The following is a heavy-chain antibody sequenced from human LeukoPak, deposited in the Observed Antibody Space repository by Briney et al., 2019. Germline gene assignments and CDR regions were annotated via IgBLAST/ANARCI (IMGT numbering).Heavy chain of an antibody. J-gene: IGHJ4*02. D-gene: IGHD1-26*01. CDR1: AFSFTSFG. CDR3: ARGPWETAARPYSFDT. Sequence: ASVKVSCKAFAFSFTSFGINWVRQAPGQGLEWMGWISGYNGDTKYAQKFQGRVTMTTDTSTSTAYMELRSLRSDGTAVYYCARGPWETAARPYSFDTWGQGTLVTVTS. V-gene: IGHV1-18*01. CDR2: ISGYNGDT.